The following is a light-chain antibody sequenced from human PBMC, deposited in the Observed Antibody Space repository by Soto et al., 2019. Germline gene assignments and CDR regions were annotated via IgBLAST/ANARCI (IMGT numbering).Light chain of an antibody. CDR2: EVT. V-gene: IGLV2-23*02. CDR3: CSYAGGDSYVL. Sequence: QSVLTQPASVSGSPGQSITISCTGTSSDVGNYDLVSWYQQDPGKAPTLIIYEVTKRPSGVSNRFSGSKSGNTASLTISGLQPEDESDYYCCSYAGGDSYVLFGGGTKVTVL. CDR1: SSDVGNYDL. J-gene: IGLJ3*02.